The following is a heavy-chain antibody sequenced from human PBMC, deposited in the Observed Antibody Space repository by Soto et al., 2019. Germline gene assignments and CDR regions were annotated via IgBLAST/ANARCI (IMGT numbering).Heavy chain of an antibody. D-gene: IGHD4-4*01. CDR1: GYAFTSYY. Sequence: PVKVSCNAAGYAFTSYYMHWVRKAPGQRLEWMGWINAGNGNTKYSQKFQGRVTITRDTSASTAYMELSSLRSEDTAVYYCARGASMTTVTSGDYWGQGTLVTVSS. J-gene: IGHJ4*02. CDR2: INAGNGNT. CDR3: ARGASMTTVTSGDY. V-gene: IGHV1-3*01.